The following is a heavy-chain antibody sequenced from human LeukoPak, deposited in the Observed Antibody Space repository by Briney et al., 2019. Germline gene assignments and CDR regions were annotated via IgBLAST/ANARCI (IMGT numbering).Heavy chain of an antibody. D-gene: IGHD6-19*01. V-gene: IGHV3-7*01. CDR3: ARARWVSGCYYFDY. Sequence: GGSLRLSCAASGFMFNNYWMSWVRQAPGKGLEWVANIKQDGSGIYYVESVKGRFTISRDNAKNSLYVQMNSLRAEDTAVYYCARARWVSGCYYFDYWGQGTLVTASS. J-gene: IGHJ4*02. CDR1: GFMFNNYW. CDR2: IKQDGSGI.